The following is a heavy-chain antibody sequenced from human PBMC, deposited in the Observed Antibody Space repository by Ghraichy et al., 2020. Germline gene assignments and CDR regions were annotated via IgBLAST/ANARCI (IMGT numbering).Heavy chain of an antibody. CDR3: ARVVGIAPAGPLDF. V-gene: IGHV3-21*01. Sequence: GGSLRLSCAGSGFSFNDYIINWVRQAPGKGLEWVSSISSSGDFRYYAASVKGRFTISRDYVKNSVSLEMDSLRVEDTALYYCARVVGIAPAGPLDFWGQGNLVTVAS. D-gene: IGHD2-21*01. J-gene: IGHJ4*02. CDR1: GFSFNDYI. CDR2: ISSSGDFR.